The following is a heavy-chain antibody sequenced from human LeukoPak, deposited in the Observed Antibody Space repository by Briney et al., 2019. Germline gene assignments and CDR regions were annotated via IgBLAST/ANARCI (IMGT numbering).Heavy chain of an antibody. CDR2: INHSGST. V-gene: IGHV4-34*01. CDR1: GGSFSGYY. J-gene: IGHJ6*03. CDR3: ARERCSSTSCYYYYYYYMDV. Sequence: PSETLSLTCAVYGGSFSGYYWSWIRQPPGKGLEWIGEINHSGSTNYNPSLKSRVTISVDTSKNQFSLKLSSVTAADTAVYYCARERCSSTSCYYYYYYYMDVWGKGTTVTVSS. D-gene: IGHD2-2*01.